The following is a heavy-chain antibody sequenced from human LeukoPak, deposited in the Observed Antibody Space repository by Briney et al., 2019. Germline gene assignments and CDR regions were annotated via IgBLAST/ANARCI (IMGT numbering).Heavy chain of an antibody. J-gene: IGHJ4*02. CDR3: ARDGQWLLPASYFDY. D-gene: IGHD6-19*01. CDR1: GGSISSYY. Sequence: SETLSLTCTVSGGSISSYYWSWIRQPAGKGLEWIGRIYTSGSTNYNPSLKSRVTMSVDMSKNQFSLKLSSVTAADTAVYYCARDGQWLLPASYFDYWGQGTLVTVSS. CDR2: IYTSGST. V-gene: IGHV4-4*07.